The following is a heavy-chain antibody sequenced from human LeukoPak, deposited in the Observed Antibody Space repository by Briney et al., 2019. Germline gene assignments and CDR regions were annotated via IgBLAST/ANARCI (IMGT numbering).Heavy chain of an antibody. V-gene: IGHV3-30*02. CDR2: IRYDGSNK. J-gene: IGHJ4*02. Sequence: GGSLRLSCAASGFTFSSYGMHWVRQAPGKGLEWVAFIRYDGSNKYYADSVKGRFTISRDNSKNTLYLHMNSLRAEDTAVHYCAKALSVVITYFDYWGQGTLVTVSS. CDR1: GFTFSSYG. D-gene: IGHD3-22*01. CDR3: AKALSVVITYFDY.